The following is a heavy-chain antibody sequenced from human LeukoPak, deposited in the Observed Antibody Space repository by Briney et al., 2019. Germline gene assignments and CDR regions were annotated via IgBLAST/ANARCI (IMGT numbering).Heavy chain of an antibody. CDR3: ARVRSGYSHENYFDY. D-gene: IGHD5-18*01. Sequence: PGGSLRLSCAASGFTFSNHEMNWVRQAPGKGLEWVSYISGSGSTIYYADSVKGRFTISRDNAKDSLYLQMNSLRAEDTAVYYCARVRSGYSHENYFDYWGQGTLVTASS. J-gene: IGHJ4*02. CDR1: GFTFSNHE. V-gene: IGHV3-48*03. CDR2: ISGSGSTI.